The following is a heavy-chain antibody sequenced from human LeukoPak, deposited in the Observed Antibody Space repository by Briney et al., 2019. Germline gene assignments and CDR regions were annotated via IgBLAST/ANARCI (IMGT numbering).Heavy chain of an antibody. J-gene: IGHJ5*02. Sequence: GGSLRLSCAASGFTFSSYWMSWVRHAPGKGLEWVANIKQDGSEKYYVDSVKGRFTISRDNAKNSLYLQMNSLRAEDTAVYYCARVHDFWSWDPWGQGTLVTVSS. CDR1: GFTFSSYW. V-gene: IGHV3-7*01. CDR2: IKQDGSEK. CDR3: ARVHDFWSWDP. D-gene: IGHD3-3*01.